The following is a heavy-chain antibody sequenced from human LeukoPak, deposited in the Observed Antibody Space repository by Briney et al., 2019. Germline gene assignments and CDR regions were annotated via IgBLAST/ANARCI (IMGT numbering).Heavy chain of an antibody. J-gene: IGHJ4*02. CDR3: AKVRVSIAVALKPDFDY. D-gene: IGHD6-19*01. V-gene: IGHV3-23*01. Sequence: PGGSLRLSCAASGFTFSSYAISWVRQAPGKGLEWVSAISGSGGSTYYADSVKGRFTISRDNSKNTLYLQMNSLRAEDTAVYYCAKVRVSIAVALKPDFDYWGQGTLVTVSS. CDR1: GFTFSSYA. CDR2: ISGSGGST.